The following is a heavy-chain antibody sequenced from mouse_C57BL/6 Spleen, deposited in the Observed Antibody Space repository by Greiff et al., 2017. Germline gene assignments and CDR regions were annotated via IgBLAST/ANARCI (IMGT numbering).Heavy chain of an antibody. D-gene: IGHD2-4*01. Sequence: VQLKESGPELVRPGASVKISCKASGYSFTDYNMNWVKQSNGKSLEWIGVINPNYGTTSYNQKFKGKATLTVDQSSSTAYMQLNSLTSEDSACDYCARYDYGYAMDYGGQGTSVTVSS. V-gene: IGHV1-39*01. J-gene: IGHJ4*01. CDR1: GYSFTDYN. CDR2: INPNYGTT. CDR3: ARYDYGYAMDY.